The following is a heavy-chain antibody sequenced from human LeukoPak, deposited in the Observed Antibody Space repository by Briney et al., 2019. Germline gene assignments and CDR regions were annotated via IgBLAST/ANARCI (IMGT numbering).Heavy chain of an antibody. D-gene: IGHD4-11*01. Sequence: SETLSLTCTVSGASVSGGSYYWSWIRQPPGKGLEWIGYIYYSGSTNYNPSLKSRVTISVDTSKNQFSLKLSSVAAADTAVYYCARGLPGSNYLFDNWGQGTLVTVSS. CDR3: ARGLPGSNYLFDN. J-gene: IGHJ4*02. V-gene: IGHV4-61*01. CDR2: IYYSGST. CDR1: GASVSGGSYY.